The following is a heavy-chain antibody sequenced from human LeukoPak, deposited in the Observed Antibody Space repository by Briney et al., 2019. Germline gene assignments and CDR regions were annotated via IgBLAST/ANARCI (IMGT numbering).Heavy chain of an antibody. J-gene: IGHJ4*02. V-gene: IGHV6-1*01. Sequence: SQTLSLTCAISGDSVSSNSAAWNWIRQSPSRGLEWLGRTYYRSKWYNDYAVSMKSRITINPDTSKNQFSLKLSSVTAADTAVYYCARSLGWYLRYFDYWGQGTLVTVSS. CDR3: ARSLGWYLRYFDY. CDR1: GDSVSSNSAA. CDR2: TYYRSKWYN. D-gene: IGHD6-19*01.